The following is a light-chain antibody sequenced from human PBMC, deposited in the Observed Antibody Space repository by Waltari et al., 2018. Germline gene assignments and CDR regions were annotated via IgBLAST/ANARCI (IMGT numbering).Light chain of an antibody. CDR3: QQYYSTPYT. J-gene: IGKJ2*01. Sequence: DIVMAQSPDSLAVSLGERAAINCKSSQSILYSSNKKNYLAWYQHKPGHPPKLLIYWASSRESGVPDRFSGSGSGTDFTLTIDGLQAEDVAVYDCQQYYSTPYTFGQGTNLEIK. CDR2: WAS. V-gene: IGKV4-1*01. CDR1: QSILYSSNKKNY.